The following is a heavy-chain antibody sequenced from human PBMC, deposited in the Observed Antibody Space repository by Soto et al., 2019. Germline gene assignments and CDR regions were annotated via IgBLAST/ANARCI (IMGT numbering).Heavy chain of an antibody. Sequence: GGSLRLSCSASGFTFSSYAMHWVRQAPGKGLEYVSSISINGGSTHYADSVKGRFTISRDNSRNTQYLQMSSLRADDTAVYYCAREVVVARGASYFDYWGPGTLVTVSS. D-gene: IGHD2-2*01. CDR1: GFTFSSYA. V-gene: IGHV3-64D*06. J-gene: IGHJ4*02. CDR2: ISINGGST. CDR3: AREVVVARGASYFDY.